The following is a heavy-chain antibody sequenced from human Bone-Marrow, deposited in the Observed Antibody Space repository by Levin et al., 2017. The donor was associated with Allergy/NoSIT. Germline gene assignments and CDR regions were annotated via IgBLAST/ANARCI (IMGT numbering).Heavy chain of an antibody. CDR2: IYYSGST. CDR3: ASRGVVVPAAPGYYYYGMDV. V-gene: IGHV4-59*01. J-gene: IGHJ6*02. CDR1: GGSISSYY. D-gene: IGHD2-2*01. Sequence: SETLSLTCTVSGGSISSYYWSWIRQPPGKGLEWIGYIYYSGSTNYNPSLKSRVTISVDTSKNQFSLKLSSVTAADTAVYYCASRGVVVPAAPGYYYYGMDVWGQGTTVTVSS.